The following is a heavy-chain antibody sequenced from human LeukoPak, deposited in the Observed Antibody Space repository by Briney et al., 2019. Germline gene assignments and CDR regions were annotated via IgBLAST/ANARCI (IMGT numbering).Heavy chain of an antibody. CDR3: TKGLYVSGSSPVF. D-gene: IGHD3-10*01. J-gene: IGHJ4*02. CDR1: GFTFRKYA. CDR2: INDSGSST. V-gene: IGHV3-23*01. Sequence: GGSLRLSCAASGFTFRKYAMTWVRQAPGKGLEWVSGINDSGSSTYYTDSVKGRFTISRDNAKNTVYLQMNNLRVEDMAVYYCTKGLYVSGSSPVFWGQGTLVTVSS.